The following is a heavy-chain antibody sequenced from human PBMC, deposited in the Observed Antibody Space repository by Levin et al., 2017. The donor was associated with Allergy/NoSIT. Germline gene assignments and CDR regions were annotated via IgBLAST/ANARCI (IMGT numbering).Heavy chain of an antibody. V-gene: IGHV3-7*01. CDR3: AREEGWGYHFGMDV. CDR2: IKQDGSET. CDR1: GFTFTTYW. J-gene: IGHJ6*02. D-gene: IGHD3-16*02. Sequence: GGSLRLSCAASGFTFTTYWMTWVRQAPGKGLEWVANIKQDGSETYYVDSVKGRFTISRDNAKNSVYLQMNSLRVDDTAVYYCAREEGWGYHFGMDVWGQGTTVTVSS.